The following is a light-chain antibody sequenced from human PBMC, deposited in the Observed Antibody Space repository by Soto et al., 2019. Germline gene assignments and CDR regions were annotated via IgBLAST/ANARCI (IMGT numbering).Light chain of an antibody. Sequence: DIQMTQSPSTLSASVGDRVTITCRASQSISSWLAWYQQKPGKAPKRLIYDISNLQSGVPSRFSGSGSGTEFTLLITSLQPEDFATYFCLQYNDLPPTFGLGTSVAVK. CDR1: QSISSW. CDR3: LQYNDLPPT. CDR2: DIS. J-gene: IGKJ1*01. V-gene: IGKV1-5*01.